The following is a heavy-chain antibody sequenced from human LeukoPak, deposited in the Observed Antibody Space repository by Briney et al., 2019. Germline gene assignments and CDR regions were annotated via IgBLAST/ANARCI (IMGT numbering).Heavy chain of an antibody. CDR1: GFTFSNYA. CDR3: ATSGWYPY. Sequence: GGSLRLSCAASGFTFSNYAMNWVRQAPGKGLEWVSGISGSGDHTYYADSVKGRFTISRDNSKNTLYLQMNSLRAEDTAVYYCATSGWYPYWGQGTLVTVSS. J-gene: IGHJ4*02. V-gene: IGHV3-23*01. CDR2: ISGSGDHT. D-gene: IGHD6-19*01.